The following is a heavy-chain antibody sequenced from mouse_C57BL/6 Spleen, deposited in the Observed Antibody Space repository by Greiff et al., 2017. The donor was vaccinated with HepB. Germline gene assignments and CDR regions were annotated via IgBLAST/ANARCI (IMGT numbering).Heavy chain of an antibody. V-gene: IGHV10-1*01. J-gene: IGHJ2*01. D-gene: IGHD1-1*01. CDR2: IRSKSNNYAT. CDR3: VRSSGSSYDFDY. CDR1: GFSFNTYA. Sequence: EVQGVESGGGLVQPKGSLKLSCAASGFSFNTYAMNWVRQAPGKGLEWVARIRSKSNNYATYYADSVKDRFTISRDDSESMLYLQMNNLKTEDTAMYYCVRSSGSSYDFDYWGQGTTLTVSS.